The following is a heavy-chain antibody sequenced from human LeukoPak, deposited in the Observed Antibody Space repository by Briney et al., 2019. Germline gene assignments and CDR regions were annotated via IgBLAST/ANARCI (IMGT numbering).Heavy chain of an antibody. D-gene: IGHD3-22*01. CDR1: GFSLSSYG. CDR3: ARDFSYDSSGYYPGY. Sequence: GGSLRLSCEASGFSLSSYGMHWARQAPGKGPEWLSYFSSSGDTIYYADSVKGRFTISRDNAKNSLYLQMNSLRAEDTAVYYCARDFSYDSSGYYPGYWGQGTLVTVSS. V-gene: IGHV3-48*04. J-gene: IGHJ4*02. CDR2: FSSSGDTI.